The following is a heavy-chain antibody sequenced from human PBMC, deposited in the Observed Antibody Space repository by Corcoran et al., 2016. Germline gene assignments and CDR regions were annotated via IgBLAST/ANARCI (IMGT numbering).Heavy chain of an antibody. J-gene: IGHJ2*01. CDR1: GGTFSSYA. CDR3: ARDPRTGWREIPTGFDL. V-gene: IGHV1-69*01. CDR2: IIPIFGTA. D-gene: IGHD2-8*02. Sequence: QVQLVQSGAEVKKPGSSVKVSCKASGGTFSSYAISWVRQAPGQGLEWMGGIIPIFGTANYAQKFQGRVTITAVESTSTAYMERSSLRSEDTAVYYCARDPRTGWREIPTGFDLWGRGTLVTVSS.